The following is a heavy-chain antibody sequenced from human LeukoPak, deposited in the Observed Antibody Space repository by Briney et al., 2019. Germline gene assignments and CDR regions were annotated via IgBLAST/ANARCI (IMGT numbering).Heavy chain of an antibody. V-gene: IGHV4-31*03. J-gene: IGHJ5*02. CDR3: ARAHVLQLGAYNWFDP. CDR1: GGSISSGGYY. D-gene: IGHD2-2*01. CDR2: IYYSGST. Sequence: SETLSLTCIVSGGSISSGGYYWSWIRQHPGKGLEWIGYIYYSGSTYYNPSLKSRVTISVDTSKNQFSLKLSSVTAADTAVYYCARAHVLQLGAYNWFDPWGQGTLVTVSS.